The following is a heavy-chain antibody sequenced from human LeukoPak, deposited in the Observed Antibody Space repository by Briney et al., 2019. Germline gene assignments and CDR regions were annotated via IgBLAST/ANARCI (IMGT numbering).Heavy chain of an antibody. CDR3: ARDRGYSSGWRDAFDI. Sequence: GGSLRLSCAASGFTFSDYYMSWIRQAPGKGLEWVSYIGSSGSTIYYADSVKGRFTISRDNAKNSLYLQMNSLRAEDTAVYYCARDRGYSSGWRDAFDIWGQGTMVTVSS. J-gene: IGHJ3*02. D-gene: IGHD6-19*01. CDR2: IGSSGSTI. CDR1: GFTFSDYY. V-gene: IGHV3-11*01.